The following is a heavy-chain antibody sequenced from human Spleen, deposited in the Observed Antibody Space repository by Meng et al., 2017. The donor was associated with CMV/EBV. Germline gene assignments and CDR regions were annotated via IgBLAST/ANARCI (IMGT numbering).Heavy chain of an antibody. CDR2: ISGSGGST. CDR3: ARESSSYMDV. CDR1: GFTFSSYA. V-gene: IGHV3-23*01. Sequence: GESLKISCAASGFTFSSYAMSWVRQAPGKGLEWVSAISGSGGSTYYADSVKGRFTISRDNSKNTLYLQMNSLRAEDTAVYYCARESSSYMDVWGQGTTVTVSS. J-gene: IGHJ6*02. D-gene: IGHD6-6*01.